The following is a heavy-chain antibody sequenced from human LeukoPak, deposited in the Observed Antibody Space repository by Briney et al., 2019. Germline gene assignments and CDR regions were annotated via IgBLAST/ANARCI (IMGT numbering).Heavy chain of an antibody. Sequence: SETLSLTCTVSGGSISSYYWSWIRQPPGKGLAWIGYIYYSGSTNYNPSLKSRVTISVDTSKNQFSLKLSSVTAADTAVYYCARGDFDWLSRFDYWGQGTLVTVSS. D-gene: IGHD3-9*01. CDR3: ARGDFDWLSRFDY. V-gene: IGHV4-59*01. CDR1: GGSISSYY. J-gene: IGHJ4*02. CDR2: IYYSGST.